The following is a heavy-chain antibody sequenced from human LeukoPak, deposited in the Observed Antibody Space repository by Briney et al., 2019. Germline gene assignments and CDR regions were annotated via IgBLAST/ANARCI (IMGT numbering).Heavy chain of an antibody. J-gene: IGHJ4*02. CDR3: ARVVNSPWDYFDY. D-gene: IGHD1/OR15-1a*01. CDR1: GGSISSYY. Sequence: PSETLSLTCTVSGGSISSYYWSWIRQPPGKGLEWIGYIYYSGSTNYNPSLKSRVTISVDTSKNQFSLKLSSVTAADTAVYYCARVVNSPWDYFDYWGQGTLVTVSS. CDR2: IYYSGST. V-gene: IGHV4-59*08.